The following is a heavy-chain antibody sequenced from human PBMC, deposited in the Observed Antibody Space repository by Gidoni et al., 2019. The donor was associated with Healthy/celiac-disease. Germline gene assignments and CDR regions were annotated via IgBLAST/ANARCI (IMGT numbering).Heavy chain of an antibody. J-gene: IGHJ4*02. CDR2: IYYSGST. V-gene: IGHV4-39*01. D-gene: IGHD2-15*01. Sequence: QLQLQESGPGLVKPSETLSLTCTVSGGSISSSSYYWGWIRQPPGKGLEWIGSIYYSGSTYYNPSLKSRVTISVDTSKNQFSLKLSSVTAADTAVYYCARHGAVGHLLGYCSGGSCSYFDYWGQGTLVTVSS. CDR1: GGSISSSSYY. CDR3: ARHGAVGHLLGYCSGGSCSYFDY.